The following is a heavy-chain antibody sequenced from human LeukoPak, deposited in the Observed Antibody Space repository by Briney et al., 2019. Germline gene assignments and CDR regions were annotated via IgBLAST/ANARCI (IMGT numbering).Heavy chain of an antibody. V-gene: IGHV3-23*01. CDR1: GFTFSSYD. J-gene: IGHJ4*02. D-gene: IGHD3-10*01. Sequence: GGSLRLSCAASGFTFSSYDMSWVRQAPGKGLEWVSEISGSGGSTYYADTVKGGFTISRDNSKTTLYLQMNSLRAEDTAVYYCAKEFPWFGELNFDYWGQGTLVTISS. CDR2: ISGSGGST. CDR3: AKEFPWFGELNFDY.